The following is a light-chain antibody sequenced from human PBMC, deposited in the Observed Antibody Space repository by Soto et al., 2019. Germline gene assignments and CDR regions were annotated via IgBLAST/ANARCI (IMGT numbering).Light chain of an antibody. CDR1: QSVGSN. CDR2: DAS. CDR3: QQRSDWPPWT. V-gene: IGKV3-11*01. Sequence: EIVLTQSPATLSLSPGERATLSCRTSQSVGSNLTWYQVKPGQTPKVLIYDASNRATGIPARFSGSGSGTDFTLTIASLEPEDFAIYYCQQRSDWPPWTFGQGTKVEVK. J-gene: IGKJ1*01.